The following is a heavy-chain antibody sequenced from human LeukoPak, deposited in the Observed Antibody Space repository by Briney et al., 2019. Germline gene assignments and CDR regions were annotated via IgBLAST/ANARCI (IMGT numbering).Heavy chain of an antibody. V-gene: IGHV3-7*01. D-gene: IGHD1-14*01. CDR2: INQDGSEK. CDR3: ARNSESLTHPKY. Sequence: GGSLRLSCAASGFTLGVYWMTWVRQAPGKGLEWVADINQDGSEKHYLDSVKGRFTISRDNPRNSLSLQMSSLRAEDTAIYYCARNSESLTHPKYWGQGTLVTVSS. CDR1: GFTLGVYW. J-gene: IGHJ4*02.